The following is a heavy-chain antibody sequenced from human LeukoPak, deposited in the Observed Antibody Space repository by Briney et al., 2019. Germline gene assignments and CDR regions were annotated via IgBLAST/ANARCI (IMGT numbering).Heavy chain of an antibody. Sequence: SETLSLTCTVSGGSISSYYWSWIRQPAGKGLEWIGRIYTSGSTNYNPSLKSRVTISVDTSKNQFSLKLSSVTAADTAVYYCARRGVLRYFDWLLYRSAIVYWGQGTLVTVSS. CDR1: GGSISSYY. CDR3: ARRGVLRYFDWLLYRSAIVY. J-gene: IGHJ4*02. CDR2: IYTSGST. D-gene: IGHD3-9*01. V-gene: IGHV4-4*07.